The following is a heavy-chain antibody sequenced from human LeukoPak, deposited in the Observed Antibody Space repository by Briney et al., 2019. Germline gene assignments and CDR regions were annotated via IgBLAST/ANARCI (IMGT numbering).Heavy chain of an antibody. D-gene: IGHD6-19*01. CDR2: ISYDGSNK. Sequence: GGSLRLSCAASGFTFSSYAMHWVRQAPGKGLEWVAVISYDGSNKYYADSVKGRFTISRDNAKNSLYLQMNSLRAEDMALYYCAKDIFSGTSGWYYFDYWGQGTLVTVSS. V-gene: IGHV3-30*04. J-gene: IGHJ4*02. CDR1: GFTFSSYA. CDR3: AKDIFSGTSGWYYFDY.